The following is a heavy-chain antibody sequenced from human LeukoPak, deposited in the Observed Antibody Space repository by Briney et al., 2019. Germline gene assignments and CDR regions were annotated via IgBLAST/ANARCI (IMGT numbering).Heavy chain of an antibody. Sequence: GGSLRLSCAASRFTFSSYSMNWVRQAPGKGLEWVSSISSSSSYIYYADSVKGRFTISRDNAKNSLYLQMNSLRAEDTAVYYCARVSFSQNNAFDIWGQGTMVTVSS. J-gene: IGHJ3*02. CDR2: ISSSSSYI. CDR1: RFTFSSYS. V-gene: IGHV3-21*01. D-gene: IGHD2/OR15-2a*01. CDR3: ARVSFSQNNAFDI.